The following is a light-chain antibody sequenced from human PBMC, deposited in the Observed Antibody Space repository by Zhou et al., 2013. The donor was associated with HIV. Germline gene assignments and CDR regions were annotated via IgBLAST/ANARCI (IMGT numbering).Light chain of an antibody. Sequence: DIQMTQSPSSLSASVGDRVTITCRASQDIINYLAWYQQKPGKVPKLLIYAASTLQSGVPSRFSGSGSGTDFTLTISSLQPEDVATYYCQKYNSAPWTFGQRDQGGNQ. J-gene: IGKJ1*01. CDR1: QDIINY. CDR2: AAS. V-gene: IGKV1-27*01. CDR3: QKYNSAPWT.